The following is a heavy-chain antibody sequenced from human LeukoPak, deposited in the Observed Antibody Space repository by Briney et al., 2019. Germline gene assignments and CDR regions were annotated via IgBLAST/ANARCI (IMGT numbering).Heavy chain of an antibody. CDR1: GFTVSSYG. J-gene: IGHJ4*02. CDR3: AKDYDYGDYATDY. CDR2: ISYDGSNK. D-gene: IGHD4-17*01. Sequence: GGSLRLSCAASGFTVSSYGIHWVRQAPGKGLEWVAFISYDGSNKDYADSVKGRFTISRDNSKNTLYLQMNSLRSEDTAVYHCAKDYDYGDYATDYWGQGTLVTVSS. V-gene: IGHV3-30*18.